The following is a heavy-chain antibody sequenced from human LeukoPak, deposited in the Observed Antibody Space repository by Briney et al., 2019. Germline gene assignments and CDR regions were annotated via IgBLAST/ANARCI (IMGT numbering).Heavy chain of an antibody. CDR2: ISSIGGNI. CDR1: GFTFSSYS. J-gene: IGHJ4*02. Sequence: PGGSLRLSCAASGFTFSSYSMNWVRQAPGKGLEWVSFISSIGGNIYYADSVKGRFTISRDNADNSLYLQMNSLRAEDTAVYYCARSDNGNYCFDYWGQGTLVTVSS. CDR3: ARSDNGNYCFDY. D-gene: IGHD4-11*01. V-gene: IGHV3-48*01.